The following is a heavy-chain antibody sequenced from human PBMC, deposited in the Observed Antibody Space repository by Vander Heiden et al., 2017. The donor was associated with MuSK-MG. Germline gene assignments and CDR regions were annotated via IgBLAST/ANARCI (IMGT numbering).Heavy chain of an antibody. CDR1: GYTFTSYA. CDR3: ARRGIIGSYYNYYYYYMDV. CDR2: INAGNGNT. J-gene: IGHJ6*03. V-gene: IGHV1-3*01. D-gene: IGHD1-26*01. Sequence: QVQLVQSGAEVKKPGASVKVSRKASGYTFTSYAMHWVRQAPGQRLEWMGWINAGNGNTKYSQKFQGRVTITRDTSASTAYMELSSLRSEDTAVYYCARRGIIGSYYNYYYYYMDVWGQGTTVTVSS.